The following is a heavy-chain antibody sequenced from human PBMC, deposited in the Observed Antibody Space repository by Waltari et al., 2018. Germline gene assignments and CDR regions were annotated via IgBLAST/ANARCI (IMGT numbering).Heavy chain of an antibody. CDR3: ARDLGYSSGWGY. D-gene: IGHD6-19*01. V-gene: IGHV3-21*01. Sequence: EVQLVESGGGLVKPGGSLRLSCAASGFTFSSYIMNWVRQAPGKVLEWVSSISSSSSYIYYADSVKGRFTISRDNAKNSLYLQMNSLRAEDTAVYYCARDLGYSSGWGYWGQGTLVTVSS. CDR1: GFTFSSYI. CDR2: ISSSSSYI. J-gene: IGHJ4*02.